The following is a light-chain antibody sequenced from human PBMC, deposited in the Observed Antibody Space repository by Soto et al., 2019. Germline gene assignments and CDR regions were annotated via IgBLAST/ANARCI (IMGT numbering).Light chain of an antibody. CDR2: DAS. Sequence: DIQMTQSPSTLSASVGDRVTITCRASQSVSHWLAWYQQKPGKAPKALIYDASTLETGVPSRFSGSGSGTDFTLTISSLQPDDFATYYCQQYNSYSYTFGQGTKLEIK. CDR3: QQYNSYSYT. V-gene: IGKV1-5*01. J-gene: IGKJ2*01. CDR1: QSVSHW.